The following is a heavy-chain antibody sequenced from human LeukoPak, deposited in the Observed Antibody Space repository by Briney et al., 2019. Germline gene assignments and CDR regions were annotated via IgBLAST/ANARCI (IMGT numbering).Heavy chain of an antibody. CDR3: ARGLRDIPGADHYFYYGMEV. V-gene: IGHV3-21*01. CDR2: ISSGSSYM. J-gene: IGHJ6*02. D-gene: IGHD2-15*01. Sequence: NPGGSLRLSCEASGFTFSSYTIHWVRQVPGKGLEWVSTISSGSSYMYYADSMTGRFTISRDNAKNSLFLQMNSLRAEDTAVYYCARGLRDIPGADHYFYYGMEVWGQGTTVTVSS. CDR1: GFTFSSYT.